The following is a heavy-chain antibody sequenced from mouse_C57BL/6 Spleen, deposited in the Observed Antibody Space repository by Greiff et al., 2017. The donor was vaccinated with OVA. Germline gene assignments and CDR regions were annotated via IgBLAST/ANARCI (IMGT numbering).Heavy chain of an antibody. CDR3: TGITTVVYWYFDV. CDR2: ISSGGDYI. J-gene: IGHJ1*03. D-gene: IGHD1-1*01. CDR1: GFTFSSYA. Sequence: EVNVVESGEGLVKPGGSLKLSCAASGFTFSSYAMSWVRQTPEKRLEWVAYISSGGDYIYYADTVKGRFTISRDNARNTLYLQMSSLKSEDTAMYYCTGITTVVYWYFDVWGTGTTVTVSS. V-gene: IGHV5-9-1*02.